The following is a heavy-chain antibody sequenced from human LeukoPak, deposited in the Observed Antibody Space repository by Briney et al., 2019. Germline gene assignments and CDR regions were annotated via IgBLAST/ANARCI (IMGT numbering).Heavy chain of an antibody. Sequence: GGSLRLSCAASGFTFSSYGMHWVRQAPGKGLEWVAVIWYDGSNKYCADSVKGRFTISRDNSKNTLYLQMNSLRAEDTAVYYCTRHSVAGTSGSDYWGQGTLVTVSS. CDR3: TRHSVAGTSGSDY. J-gene: IGHJ4*02. D-gene: IGHD6-19*01. CDR1: GFTFSSYG. V-gene: IGHV3-33*01. CDR2: IWYDGSNK.